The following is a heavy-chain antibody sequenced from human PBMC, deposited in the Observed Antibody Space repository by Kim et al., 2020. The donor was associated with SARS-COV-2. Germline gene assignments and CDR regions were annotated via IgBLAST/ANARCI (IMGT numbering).Heavy chain of an antibody. CDR1: GFRFSDHY. V-gene: IGHV3-72*01. D-gene: IGHD2-8*01. Sequence: GGSLRLSCAVSGFRFSDHYMDWVRQAPGKGLEWVGRIRKKLNRYSTEYAASVKGRFTVSRDDSEKSVYLQMSSLKAEDTAVYYCVRVDPFSYAWDYWGQGTLVTVPS. CDR2: IRKKLNRYST. CDR3: VRVDPFSYAWDY. J-gene: IGHJ4*02.